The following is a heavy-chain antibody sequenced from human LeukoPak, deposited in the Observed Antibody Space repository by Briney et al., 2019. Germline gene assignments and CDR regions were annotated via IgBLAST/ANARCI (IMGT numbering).Heavy chain of an antibody. D-gene: IGHD5-18*01. V-gene: IGHV1-46*01. CDR2: IDPSGGST. Sequence: GASVKVSCKASGGTFSSYAINWVRQAPGQGLEWMGIIDPSGGSTTYAQKFQGRVTMTRDTSTSTVYMELTSLRSEDTAMYYCARDWGIQQWPPSYFDYWGQGTLVTVSS. CDR1: GGTFSSYA. CDR3: ARDWGIQQWPPSYFDY. J-gene: IGHJ4*02.